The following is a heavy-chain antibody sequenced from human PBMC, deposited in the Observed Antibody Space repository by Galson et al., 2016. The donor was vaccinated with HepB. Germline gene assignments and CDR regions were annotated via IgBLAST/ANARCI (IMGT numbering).Heavy chain of an antibody. CDR2: ISYDGSNK. J-gene: IGHJ3*02. CDR3: ARGGHIVVVTSTRNFDPFNI. D-gene: IGHD2-21*02. V-gene: IGHV3-30*03. Sequence: SLRLSCAGSGFNFDTYALLWVRQAPGKGLEWVAVISYDGSNKYYADSVKGRFTISRDNSKNTLYLHMSSVTTEDTAMYYRARGGHIVVVTSTRNFDPFNIWGQGTLVTVSS. CDR1: GFNFDTYA.